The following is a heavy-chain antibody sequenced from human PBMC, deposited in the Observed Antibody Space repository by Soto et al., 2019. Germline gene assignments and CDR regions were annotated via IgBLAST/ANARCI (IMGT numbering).Heavy chain of an antibody. Sequence: QVQLQESGPRLVKPSGTLSVTCGVSGDSFSSSNWWTWVRQSPGKGLEWIGDILHTGNTDYSPSLRSRITISIDTSKKEFYLNLRSVTATDTAVHYCARSPRRVDGKWYFDYWAQGALVTVSS. CDR3: ARSPRRVDGKWYFDY. J-gene: IGHJ4*02. CDR2: ILHTGNT. V-gene: IGHV4-4*02. CDR1: GDSFSSSNW. D-gene: IGHD2-15*01.